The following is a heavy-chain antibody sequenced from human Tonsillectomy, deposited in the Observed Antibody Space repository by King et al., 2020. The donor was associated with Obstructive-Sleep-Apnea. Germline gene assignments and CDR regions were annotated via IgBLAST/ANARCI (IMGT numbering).Heavy chain of an antibody. Sequence: VQLVESGGGLVQPGGSLRLSCAASGFTFSSYWMHWVRQAPGKGLVWVSRINSDGSSTSYADSVKGRFTISRDNAENTLYLQRNSLRAEDTAVYYCARDLYYYDSSGNLGYWGQGTLVTVSS. V-gene: IGHV3-74*01. CDR1: GFTFSSYW. CDR2: INSDGSST. D-gene: IGHD3-22*01. CDR3: ARDLYYYDSSGNLGY. J-gene: IGHJ4*02.